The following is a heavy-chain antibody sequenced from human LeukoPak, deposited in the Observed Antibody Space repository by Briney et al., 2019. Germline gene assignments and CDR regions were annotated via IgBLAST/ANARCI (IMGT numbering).Heavy chain of an antibody. Sequence: SETLSLTCSVSGDSISNYYWSWIRQPPGKGLEWIGYIFYTGSTNYNPSLKSRVTISVDTSKNQFSLRLSSVTAADTAVYYCARDNIVFHYYAMDVWGQGATVTVSS. CDR1: GDSISNYY. CDR3: ARDNIVFHYYAMDV. J-gene: IGHJ6*02. CDR2: IFYTGST. V-gene: IGHV4-59*01. D-gene: IGHD5-12*01.